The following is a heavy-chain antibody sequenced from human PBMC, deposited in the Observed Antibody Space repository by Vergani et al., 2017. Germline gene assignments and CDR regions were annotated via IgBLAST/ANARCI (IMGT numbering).Heavy chain of an antibody. CDR3: ARDTRFLDYGSGSHYYGMDV. CDR1: GGTFSSYA. CDR2: SIPIFGTA. Sequence: QVQLVQSGAEVKKPGSSVKVSCKASGGTFSSYAISWVRQAPGQGLEWMGGSIPIFGTANYAQKLQGRVTISADKSTSTAYMELSSLRSEDTAVYYCARDTRFLDYGSGSHYYGMDVWGQGTTVTVSS. V-gene: IGHV1-69*06. D-gene: IGHD3-10*01. J-gene: IGHJ6*02.